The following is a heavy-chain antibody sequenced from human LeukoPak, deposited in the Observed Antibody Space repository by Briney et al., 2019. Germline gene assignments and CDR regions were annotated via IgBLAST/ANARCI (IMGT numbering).Heavy chain of an antibody. D-gene: IGHD1-20*01. CDR3: TRKITGTDL. Sequence: GGSLRLSCAASGFTFRNYGMSWVRQAPGKGLEWVGFIRSKAYGGTTEYAASVKGRFTISRDDSKSIAYLQMNSLKTEDTAVYYCTRKITGTDLWGQGALVTVSS. V-gene: IGHV3-49*04. CDR1: GFTFRNYG. CDR2: IRSKAYGGTT. J-gene: IGHJ5*02.